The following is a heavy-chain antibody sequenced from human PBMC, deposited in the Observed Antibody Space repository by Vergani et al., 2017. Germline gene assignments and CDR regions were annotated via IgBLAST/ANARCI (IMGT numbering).Heavy chain of an antibody. J-gene: IGHJ6*03. Sequence: EVHLLESGGGQVEAGGSLRLSCVASGFTFSNSAMSWVRQTSGKGLEWVSAISGSGGSTYYADSVKGRFTISRDNSKNTLYLQMNSLRAEDTAVYYCAKDADFWNVLGYYYYMDVWGKGTTVTVSS. CDR1: GFTFSNSA. CDR2: ISGSGGST. CDR3: AKDADFWNVLGYYYYMDV. D-gene: IGHD3-3*01. V-gene: IGHV3-23*01.